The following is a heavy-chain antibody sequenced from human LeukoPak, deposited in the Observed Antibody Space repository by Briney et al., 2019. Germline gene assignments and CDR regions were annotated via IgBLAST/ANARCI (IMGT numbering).Heavy chain of an antibody. V-gene: IGHV3-43*02. J-gene: IGHJ4*02. CDR2: ISGDGVST. Sequence: GGSLRLSCVASGLPIADFAMHWVRQAPGKGLEWVSLISGDGVSTFYADSVKGRFSISRDNSKNSLYLEMNSLRTEDAAMYYCAKESGKFDYWGQGTLVTVSS. CDR3: AKESGKFDY. CDR1: GLPIADFA.